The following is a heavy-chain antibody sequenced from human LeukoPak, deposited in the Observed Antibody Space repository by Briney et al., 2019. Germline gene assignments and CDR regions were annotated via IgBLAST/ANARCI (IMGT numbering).Heavy chain of an antibody. V-gene: IGHV3-33*01. Sequence: GRSLRLSCAASGFTFSSYGMHWVRQAPGKGLEWVAVIWYDGSNKYYVDSVKGRFTISRDNSKNMLYLQMNSLRAEDTAVYYCARWRYCSGGSCPPGWFDPWGQGTLVTVSS. CDR2: IWYDGSNK. CDR1: GFTFSSYG. CDR3: ARWRYCSGGSCPPGWFDP. J-gene: IGHJ5*02. D-gene: IGHD2-15*01.